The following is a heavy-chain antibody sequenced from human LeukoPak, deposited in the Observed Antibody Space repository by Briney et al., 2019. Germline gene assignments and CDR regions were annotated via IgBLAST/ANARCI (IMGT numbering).Heavy chain of an antibody. CDR3: ASAPSGSYPYAFDI. D-gene: IGHD1-26*01. CDR2: IIPIFGTA. V-gene: IGHV1-69*13. J-gene: IGHJ3*02. Sequence: SVKVSCKASGYTFTSYDINWVRQAPGQGLEWMGGIIPIFGTANYAQKFQGRVTITADESTSTAYMELSSLRSEDTAVYYCASAPSGSYPYAFDIWGQGTMVTVSS. CDR1: GYTFTSYD.